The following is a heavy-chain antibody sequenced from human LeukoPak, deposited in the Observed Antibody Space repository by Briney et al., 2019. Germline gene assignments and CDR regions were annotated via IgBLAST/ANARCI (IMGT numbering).Heavy chain of an antibody. Sequence: GGSLRLSCAASGFTFSNAWMSWVRQAPGKGLEWVGRIKSKTDGGTTDYAAPVKGRFTISRDDSKNTLYLQMNSLKTEDTAVYYCTTVYWATVTKRVGRRENYYYMDVWGKGTTVTVSS. CDR3: TTVYWATVTKRVGRRENYYYMDV. CDR2: IKSKTDGGTT. V-gene: IGHV3-15*01. CDR1: GFTFSNAW. D-gene: IGHD4-17*01. J-gene: IGHJ6*03.